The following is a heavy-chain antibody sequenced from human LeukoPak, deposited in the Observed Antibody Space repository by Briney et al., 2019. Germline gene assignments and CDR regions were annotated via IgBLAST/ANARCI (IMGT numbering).Heavy chain of an antibody. J-gene: IGHJ4*02. CDR1: GFIVSSNY. CDR2: LYSGGST. CDR3: AKLRYYDSSGYYYGDDY. V-gene: IGHV3-53*05. D-gene: IGHD3-22*01. Sequence: GGSLRLSCAASGFIVSSNYMSWVRQAPGKGLEWVSVLYSGGSTYHADSVKGRFTISRDNSKNTLYLQMNSLRAEDTAVYYCAKLRYYDSSGYYYGDDYWGQGTLVTVSS.